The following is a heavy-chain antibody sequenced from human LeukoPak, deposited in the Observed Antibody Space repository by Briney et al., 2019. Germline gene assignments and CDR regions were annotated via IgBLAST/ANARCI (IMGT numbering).Heavy chain of an antibody. CDR1: GGSINSYY. V-gene: IGHV4-4*07. CDR2: IYSSGST. D-gene: IGHD4-23*01. Sequence: SETLSLTCTVSGGSINSYYWSWIRQPAGKGLEWIGRIYSSGSTDYNPSLKSRVSMSVDTPKNQFSLKLTSVTAADTAVYYCARGGKATVVTMWGQGILVTVSS. CDR3: ARGGKATVVTM. J-gene: IGHJ4*02.